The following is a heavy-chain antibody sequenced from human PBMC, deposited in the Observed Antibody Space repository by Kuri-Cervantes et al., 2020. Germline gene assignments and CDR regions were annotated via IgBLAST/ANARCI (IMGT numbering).Heavy chain of an antibody. CDR1: GFTINNDW. CDR2: IKEDGSEK. J-gene: IGHJ3*02. V-gene: IGHV3-7*01. CDR3: ARDPGYSGYVGAFDI. Sequence: GGSLRLSCVASGFTINNDWMSWVRQAPGKGLEWVANIKEDGSEKHYVDSVKGRFTISRDNAKNSLYLQMNSLRAEDTAVYYCARDPGYSGYVGAFDIWGQGTMVTVSS. D-gene: IGHD5-12*01.